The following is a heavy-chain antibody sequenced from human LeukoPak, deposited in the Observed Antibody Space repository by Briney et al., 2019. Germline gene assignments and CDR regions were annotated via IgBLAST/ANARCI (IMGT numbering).Heavy chain of an antibody. D-gene: IGHD1-26*01. Sequence: GGSLRLSCAVSGFTVSSNYMNWVRQAPGKGLEWVSVFYSGGSTYYADSVKGRFTISRDDSKNTLYLQMNSLRAEDTAVYYCAREDFYSGSYYFDYWGQGTLVTVSS. CDR3: AREDFYSGSYYFDY. V-gene: IGHV3-53*01. J-gene: IGHJ4*02. CDR2: FYSGGST. CDR1: GFTVSSNY.